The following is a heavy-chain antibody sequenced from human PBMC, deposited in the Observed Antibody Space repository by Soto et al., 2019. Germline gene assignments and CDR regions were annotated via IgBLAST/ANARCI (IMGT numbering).Heavy chain of an antibody. V-gene: IGHV3-74*01. CDR2: INSDGSST. CDR3: AREPIYIAVAGTYYYYGMDV. CDR1: GFTFSSYW. D-gene: IGHD6-19*01. J-gene: IGHJ6*02. Sequence: GGSLRLSCAASGFTFSSYWMHWVRQAPGKGLVWVSRINSDGSSTSYADSVKGRFTISRDNAKNTLYLQMNGLRAEDTAVYYCAREPIYIAVAGTYYYYGMDVWGQGTTVTVSS.